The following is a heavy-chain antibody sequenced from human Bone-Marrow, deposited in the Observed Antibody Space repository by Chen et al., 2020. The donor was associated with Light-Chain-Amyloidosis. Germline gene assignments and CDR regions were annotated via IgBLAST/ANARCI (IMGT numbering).Heavy chain of an antibody. Sequence: EVQLVESGGGLVQPGGSLRLSCAASGFTFSSYEMNWVRQAPGKGLEWVSYISSSGSTLYYADSVKGRFTISRDNAKNSLYLQMNSLRAEDTAVYYCARVGSYDSSGYYFYYFDYWGQGTLVTVSS. V-gene: IGHV3-48*03. CDR3: ARVGSYDSSGYYFYYFDY. CDR2: ISSSGSTL. CDR1: GFTFSSYE. D-gene: IGHD3-22*01. J-gene: IGHJ4*02.